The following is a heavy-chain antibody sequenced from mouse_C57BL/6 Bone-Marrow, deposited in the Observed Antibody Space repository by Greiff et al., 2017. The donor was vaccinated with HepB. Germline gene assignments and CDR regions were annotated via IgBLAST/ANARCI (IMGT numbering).Heavy chain of an antibody. J-gene: IGHJ4*01. CDR3: ARHEGGYYSNYEDYAMDY. CDR1: GYTFTEYT. V-gene: IGHV1-62-2*01. D-gene: IGHD2-5*01. CDR2: FYPGSGSI. Sequence: VQLQQSGAELVKPGASVKLSCKASGYTFTEYTIHWVKQRSGQGLEWIGWFYPGSGSIKYNEKFKDKATLTADKSSSTVYMELSRLTSEDSAVYFCARHEGGYYSNYEDYAMDYWGQGTSVTVSS.